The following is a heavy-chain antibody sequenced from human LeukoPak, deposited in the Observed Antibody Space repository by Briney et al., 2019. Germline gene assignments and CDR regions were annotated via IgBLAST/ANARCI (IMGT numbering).Heavy chain of an antibody. CDR2: MNPV. V-gene: IGHV3-66*03. CDR1: GFTFSSYW. Sequence: GGSLRLSCAASGFTFSSYWMSWVRQAPGKGLEWVSSMNPVYYADSVKGRFTISRDDSKNTLFLQMNSLRAEDTAVYYCAREYYDSSGSKRSAFDIWGQGTMVTVSS. CDR3: AREYYDSSGSKRSAFDI. D-gene: IGHD3-22*01. J-gene: IGHJ3*02.